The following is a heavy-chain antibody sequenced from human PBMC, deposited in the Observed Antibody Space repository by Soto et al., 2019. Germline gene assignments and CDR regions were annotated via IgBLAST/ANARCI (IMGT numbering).Heavy chain of an antibody. CDR2: ISYDGSNK. CDR3: AKDGRPPPTSLEGYYGMDV. Sequence: PGGSLRLSCAASGFTFSSYGMHWVRQAPGKGLEWVAVISYDGSNKYYADSVKGRFTISRHNSKNTLYLQMNSLRAEDTAVYYCAKDGRPPPTSLEGYYGMDVWGQGTTVTVSS. V-gene: IGHV3-30*18. J-gene: IGHJ6*02. CDR1: GFTFSSYG. D-gene: IGHD2-2*01.